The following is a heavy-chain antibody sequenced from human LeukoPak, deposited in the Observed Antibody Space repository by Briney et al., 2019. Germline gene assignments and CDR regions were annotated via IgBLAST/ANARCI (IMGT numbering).Heavy chain of an antibody. CDR2: IYYSGST. J-gene: IGHJ6*02. V-gene: IGHV4-30-4*01. D-gene: IGHD5-18*01. CDR3: AREGYSYGPYYYGMDV. Sequence: SETLSLTCTVSGGSISSGDYYWSWIRQPPGKGLEWIGYIYYSGSTYYNPSLKSRVTISVDTSKNQFSLKLSSVTAADTAVYYCAREGYSYGPYYYGMDVWGQGTTVTVS. CDR1: GGSISSGDYY.